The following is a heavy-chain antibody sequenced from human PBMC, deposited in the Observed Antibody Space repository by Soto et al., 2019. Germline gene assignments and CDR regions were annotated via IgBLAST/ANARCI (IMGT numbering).Heavy chain of an antibody. D-gene: IGHD3-16*01. J-gene: IGHJ4*02. CDR1: GFTFSTYW. Sequence: EVQLVESGGGLVQPGGSLRLSCAASGFTFSTYWMHWVRQAPGKGLVWVSRLDNDGTNTRYADSVKGRFTVSRDNRKNTVYLQMDSLRAEDTAVYYCARDGGTYFDYWGQGTLVTVSS. CDR2: LDNDGTNT. V-gene: IGHV3-74*01. CDR3: ARDGGTYFDY.